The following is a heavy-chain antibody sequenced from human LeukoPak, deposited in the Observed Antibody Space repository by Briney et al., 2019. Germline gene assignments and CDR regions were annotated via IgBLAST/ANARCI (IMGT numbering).Heavy chain of an antibody. CDR3: AKDFGPLSSGWYGSPAFDF. V-gene: IGHV3-30*02. J-gene: IGHJ4*02. D-gene: IGHD6-19*01. CDR2: IRYDGSNK. CDR1: GFTFSSCG. Sequence: PGGSLRLSCAASGFTFSSCGMHWVREAPGKGREWGAFIRYDGSNKYYADSVKGRFTISRDNSKNTLYLQMNSLRVEDTAVYYCAKDFGPLSSGWYGSPAFDFWGQGPLVTVSS.